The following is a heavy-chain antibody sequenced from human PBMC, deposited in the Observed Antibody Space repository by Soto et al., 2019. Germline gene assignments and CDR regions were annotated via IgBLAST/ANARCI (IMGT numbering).Heavy chain of an antibody. J-gene: IGHJ6*02. CDR1: GFTFSSYW. CDR3: AREPNYDFWSGYPKTPMDV. D-gene: IGHD3-3*01. V-gene: IGHV3-74*01. Sequence: PGGSLRLSCAASGFTFSSYWMHWVRQAPGKGLVWVSRINSDGSSTSYADSVRGRFTISRDNAKNTLYLQMNSLRAEDTAVYYCAREPNYDFWSGYPKTPMDVWGQGTTVTVSS. CDR2: INSDGSST.